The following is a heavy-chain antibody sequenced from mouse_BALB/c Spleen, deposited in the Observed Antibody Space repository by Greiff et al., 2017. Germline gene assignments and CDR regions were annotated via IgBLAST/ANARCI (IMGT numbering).Heavy chain of an antibody. CDR3: ARSHSTVVADYAMDY. Sequence: DVQLQESGPDLVKPSQSLSLTCTVTGYSITSGYSWHWIRPFPGNKLEWMGYIHYSGSTNYNPSLKSRISITRDTSKNQFFLQLNSVTTEDTATYYCARSHSTVVADYAMDYWGQGTSVTVSS. CDR2: IHYSGST. CDR1: GYSITSGYS. V-gene: IGHV3-1*02. D-gene: IGHD1-1*01. J-gene: IGHJ4*01.